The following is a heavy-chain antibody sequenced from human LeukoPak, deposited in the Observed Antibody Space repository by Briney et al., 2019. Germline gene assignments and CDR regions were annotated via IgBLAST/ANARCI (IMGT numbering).Heavy chain of an antibody. CDR2: ISSSGSTI. CDR1: GFTFSSYG. V-gene: IGHV3-48*04. CDR3: AKDTSKGFDY. J-gene: IGHJ4*02. Sequence: LGGSLRLSCAASGFTFSSYGMTWVRQAPGKGLEWVSYISSSGSTINYADSVKGRFTISRDNAKKSLYLQMNSLRAEDTAVYYCAKDTSKGFDYWGQGTLVTVSS.